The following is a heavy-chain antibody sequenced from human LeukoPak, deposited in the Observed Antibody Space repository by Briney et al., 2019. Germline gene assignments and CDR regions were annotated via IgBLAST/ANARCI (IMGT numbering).Heavy chain of an antibody. CDR1: GFTLSTYS. V-gene: IGHV3-21*01. D-gene: IGHD2-15*01. Sequence: GGSLRLSCAASGFTLSTYSLNWVRQAPGKGLEWVSSISSSSLYIYYADSVKGRFTISRDNAKNSLFLQMNSLRAEDTAVYYCAKSGLNRFDYWGQGTLVTVSS. J-gene: IGHJ4*02. CDR3: AKSGLNRFDY. CDR2: ISSSSLYI.